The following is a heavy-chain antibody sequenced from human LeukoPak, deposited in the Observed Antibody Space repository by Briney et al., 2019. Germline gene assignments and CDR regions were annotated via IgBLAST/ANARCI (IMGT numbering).Heavy chain of an antibody. J-gene: IGHJ4*02. Sequence: GASVKVSCKASGYTFTGYYMHWVRQAPGQGLEWMGWINPNSGGTNYAQKFQGRVTMTRDTSISTAYMELSRLRSDDTAVYYCARSHTPYYYDSSGYYWRSTPYFDYWGQGTLVTVSS. CDR3: ARSHTPYYYDSSGYYWRSTPYFDY. D-gene: IGHD3-22*01. CDR1: GYTFTGYY. V-gene: IGHV1-2*02. CDR2: INPNSGGT.